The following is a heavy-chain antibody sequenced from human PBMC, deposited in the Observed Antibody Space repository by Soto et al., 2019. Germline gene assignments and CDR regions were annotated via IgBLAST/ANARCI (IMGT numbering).Heavy chain of an antibody. V-gene: IGHV4-59*01. Sequence: SETLSLTCTVSGGSIISYYWSWIRQPPGKGLEWIGYIYFTGSTNYNPSLKSRVTISVDTSKNQFSLKLTSVTSLRSADTAVYYCARGGHIAVVTDSFDSWGQGTLVTVSS. D-gene: IGHD2-21*02. J-gene: IGHJ4*02. CDR3: ARGGHIAVVTDSFDS. CDR2: IYFTGST. CDR1: GGSIISYY.